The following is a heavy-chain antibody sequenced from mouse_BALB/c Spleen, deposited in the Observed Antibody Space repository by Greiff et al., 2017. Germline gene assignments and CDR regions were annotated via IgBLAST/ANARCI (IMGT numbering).Heavy chain of an antibody. D-gene: IGHD2-3*01. V-gene: IGHV1-7*01. CDR2: INPSTGYT. Sequence: QVQLQQSGAELAKPGASVKMSCKASGYTFTSYWMHWVKQRPGQGLEWIGYINPSTGYTEYNQKFKDKATLTADKSSSTAYMQLSSLTSEDSAVYYCARGDGYPFYAMDDWGQGTSVTVSS. J-gene: IGHJ4*01. CDR3: ARGDGYPFYAMDD. CDR1: GYTFTSYW.